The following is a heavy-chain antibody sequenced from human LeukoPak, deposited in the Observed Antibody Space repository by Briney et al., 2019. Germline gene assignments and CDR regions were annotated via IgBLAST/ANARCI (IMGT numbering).Heavy chain of an antibody. Sequence: GGTLRLSCAASGFTFSSYGMSWVRQAPGKGLEWVSAISGSGGSTYYADSVKGRFSISRGNSQDTVYLQLSSLTTEDTARYYCVRDVAFWGQGTLIIVSS. CDR2: ISGSGGST. CDR3: VRDVAF. CDR1: GFTFSSYG. V-gene: IGHV3-23*01. J-gene: IGHJ4*02.